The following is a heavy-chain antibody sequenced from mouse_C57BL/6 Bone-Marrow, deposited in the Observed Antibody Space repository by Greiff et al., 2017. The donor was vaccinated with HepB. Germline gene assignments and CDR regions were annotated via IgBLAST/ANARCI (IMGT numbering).Heavy chain of an antibody. Sequence: EVQLQQYGAELVRPGASVKLSCTASGFNIKDDYMHWVKQRPEQGLEWIGWIDPENGDTEYASKFQGKATITADTSSNTAYLQLSSLTSEDTAVYYCTSYYYGSSFYWYFDVWGTGTTVTVSS. CDR2: IDPENGDT. D-gene: IGHD1-1*01. J-gene: IGHJ1*03. CDR1: GFNIKDDY. V-gene: IGHV14-4*01. CDR3: TSYYYGSSFYWYFDV.